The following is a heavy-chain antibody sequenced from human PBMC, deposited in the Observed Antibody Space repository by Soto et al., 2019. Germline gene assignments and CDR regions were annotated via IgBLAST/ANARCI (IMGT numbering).Heavy chain of an antibody. CDR3: ASNRRVADNFDY. J-gene: IGHJ4*02. D-gene: IGHD6-19*01. CDR1: GFTFSSYD. Sequence: GGSLRLSCAASGFTFSSYDMHWVRQATGKGLEWVSAIGTAGDTYYPGSVKGRFTISRENAKNSLYLQMNSLRAGDTAVYYCASNRRVADNFDYWGQGTLVTVSS. CDR2: IGTAGDT. V-gene: IGHV3-13*01.